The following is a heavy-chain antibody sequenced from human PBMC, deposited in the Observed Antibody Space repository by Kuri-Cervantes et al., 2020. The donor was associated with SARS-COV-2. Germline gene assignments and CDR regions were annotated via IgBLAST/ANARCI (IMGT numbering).Heavy chain of an antibody. CDR2: IYSGGTT. CDR3: ARAGYSTGWFPYWYFDL. Sequence: GESLKISCAASGFTVSTNYMSWVRQAPGKGLEWVSSIYSGGTTYYADSVKGRFTISRDNSNNTVNLQMNSLRGEDTALYYCARAGYSTGWFPYWYFDLWGRGTLVTVSS. D-gene: IGHD6-19*01. V-gene: IGHV3-53*01. J-gene: IGHJ2*01. CDR1: GFTVSTNY.